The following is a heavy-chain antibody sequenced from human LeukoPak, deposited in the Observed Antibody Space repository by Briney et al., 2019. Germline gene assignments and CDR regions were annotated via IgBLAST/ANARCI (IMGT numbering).Heavy chain of an antibody. CDR2: IYISGST. D-gene: IGHD3-9*01. CDR3: ARERGLLTGYLSIDY. J-gene: IGHJ4*02. V-gene: IGHV4-4*08. CDR1: GFTFSSYE. Sequence: GSLRLSCAASGFTFSSYEMNWVRQAPGKGLEWIGRIYISGSTNYNPSLKSRVTISVDTSKNQFSLKLSSVTAADTAVYYCARERGLLTGYLSIDYWGQGTLVTVSS.